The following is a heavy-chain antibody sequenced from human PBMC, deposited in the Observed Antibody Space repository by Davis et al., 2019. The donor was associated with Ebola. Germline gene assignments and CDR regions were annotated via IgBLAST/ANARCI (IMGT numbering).Heavy chain of an antibody. J-gene: IGHJ4*02. CDR1: GGSFSFYY. CDR2: INHSGST. V-gene: IGHV4-34*01. Sequence: MPSETLSLTCAVYGGSFSFYYWSWIRQPPGKGLEWIGEINHSGSTNYNPSLKSRVTISVDTSKNQFSLKLSSVTAADTAVYYYARGGRNYFPYWGQGTLVTVSS. CDR3: ARGGRNYFPY.